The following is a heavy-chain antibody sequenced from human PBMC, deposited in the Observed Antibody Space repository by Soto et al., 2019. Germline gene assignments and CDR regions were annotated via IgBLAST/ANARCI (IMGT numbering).Heavy chain of an antibody. CDR1: GYTFTSYA. CDR2: INAGNGNT. D-gene: IGHD6-19*01. V-gene: IGHV1-3*01. Sequence: ASVKVSCKASGYTFTSYAMHWVRQAPGQRLEWMGWINAGNGNTKYSQKFQGRVTITRDTSASTAYMELSSLRSEDTAVYYCVRDRGYSSGWYHYYYGMDVWGQGTTVTVSS. J-gene: IGHJ6*02. CDR3: VRDRGYSSGWYHYYYGMDV.